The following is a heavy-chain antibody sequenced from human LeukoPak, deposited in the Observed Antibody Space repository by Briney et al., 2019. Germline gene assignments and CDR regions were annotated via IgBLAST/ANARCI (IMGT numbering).Heavy chain of an antibody. CDR3: ARGAIYFDY. CDR2: IYSGGTT. J-gene: IGHJ4*02. D-gene: IGHD1-26*01. V-gene: IGHV3-53*01. Sequence: GGSLRLSCAASGFTVSSNYMSWVRQAPGKGLEWVSVIYSGGTTYYTDSVKGRFTISRDNSKNTLSLQMNSLRADDTAMYYCARGAIYFDYWGQGTLVTVSS. CDR1: GFTVSSNY.